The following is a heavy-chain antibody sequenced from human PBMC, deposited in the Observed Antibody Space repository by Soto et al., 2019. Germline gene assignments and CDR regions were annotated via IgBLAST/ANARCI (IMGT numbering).Heavy chain of an antibody. D-gene: IGHD3-22*01. CDR1: GGTFSSYA. Sequence: SVKVSCKASGGTFSSYAISWVRQAPGQGLEWMGGIIPIFGTANYAQKFQGRVTITADKSTSTAYMELSSLRSEDTAVYYCARVYYDSSGYYKSLDYWGQGALVTVSS. CDR3: ARVYYDSSGYYKSLDY. J-gene: IGHJ4*02. CDR2: IIPIFGTA. V-gene: IGHV1-69*06.